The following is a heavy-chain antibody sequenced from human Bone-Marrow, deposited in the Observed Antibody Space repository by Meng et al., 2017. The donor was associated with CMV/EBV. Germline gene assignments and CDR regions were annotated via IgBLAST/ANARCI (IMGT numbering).Heavy chain of an antibody. V-gene: IGHV1-18*01. CDR3: ARDRDAFDI. CDR1: GYTFTSYG. CDR2: ISAYNGNT. J-gene: IGHJ3*02. Sequence: ASVKVSCKASGYTFTSYGISWVRQAPGQGLEWMGWISAYNGNTNYAQKFQGRVTMTRDTSISTAYMELSRLRSDDTAVYYCARDRDAFDIWGQGTMVTVSS.